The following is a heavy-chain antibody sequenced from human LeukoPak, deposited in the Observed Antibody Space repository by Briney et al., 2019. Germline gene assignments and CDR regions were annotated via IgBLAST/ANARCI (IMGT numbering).Heavy chain of an antibody. CDR1: GLTFSNYA. CDR2: ISGSGTNT. J-gene: IGHJ4*02. Sequence: GGSLRLSCAASGLTFSNYAMSWVRQVPGKGLKWVSVISGSGTNTYYADSVKGRFTISRDNSKNTLSLQMNSLRAEDTAVYYCAKGQKPVIAALAFDYWGQGTLVTVSS. V-gene: IGHV3-23*01. CDR3: AKGQKPVIAALAFDY. D-gene: IGHD6-13*01.